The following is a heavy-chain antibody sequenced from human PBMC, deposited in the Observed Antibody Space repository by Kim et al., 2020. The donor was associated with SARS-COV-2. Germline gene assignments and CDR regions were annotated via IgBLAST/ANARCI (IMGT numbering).Heavy chain of an antibody. J-gene: IGHJ6*03. CDR1: GFTFSSYG. V-gene: IGHV3-33*01. CDR3: ARDNQYQPDYYYYMDV. CDR2: IWYDGSNK. D-gene: IGHD2-2*01. Sequence: GGSLRLSCAASGFTFSSYGMHWVRQAPGKGLEWVAVIWYDGSNKYYADSVKGRFTISRDNSKNTLYLQMNSLRAEDTAVYYCARDNQYQPDYYYYMDVWGKGTTVTVSS.